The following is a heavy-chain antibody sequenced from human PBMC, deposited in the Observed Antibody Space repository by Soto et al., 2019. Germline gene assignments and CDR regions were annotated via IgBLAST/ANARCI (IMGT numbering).Heavy chain of an antibody. CDR2: ISSSSIYI. V-gene: IGHV3-21*04. CDR3: AKDLDDYSSAIDF. CDR1: GFTFSSYS. Sequence: PGGSLRLSCAASGFTFSSYSMNWVRQAPGKGLEWVSSISSSSIYIYYADSVKGRFTISRDNAKNSLYLQMNSLRAEDTAVYYCAKDLDDYSSAIDFWGQGTLVTVSS. J-gene: IGHJ4*02. D-gene: IGHD4-4*01.